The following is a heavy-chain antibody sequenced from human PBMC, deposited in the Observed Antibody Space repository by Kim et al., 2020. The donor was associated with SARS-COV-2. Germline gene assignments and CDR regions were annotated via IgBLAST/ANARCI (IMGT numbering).Heavy chain of an antibody. CDR3: ASHIGSGYYTGFDY. Sequence: SETLSLTCTVSGGSISSGDYYWSWIRQPPGKGLEWIGYIYYSGSTYYNPSLKSRVTISVDTSKNQFSLKLSSVTAADTAVYYCASHIGSGYYTGFDYWGQGTLVTVSS. CDR2: IYYSGST. CDR1: GGSISSGDYY. J-gene: IGHJ4*02. D-gene: IGHD3-3*01. V-gene: IGHV4-30-4*01.